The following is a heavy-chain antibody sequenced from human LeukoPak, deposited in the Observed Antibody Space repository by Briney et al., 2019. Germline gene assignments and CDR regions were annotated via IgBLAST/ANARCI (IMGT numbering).Heavy chain of an antibody. CDR2: ISSSSYI. V-gene: IGHV3-21*01. CDR1: GFTFSSYS. Sequence: GGSLRLSCAASGFTFSSYSMNWVRQAPGKGLEWVSSISSSSYIYYADSVKGRFTISRDNAKNSLYLQMNSLRAEDTAVYYCASGYSSSPFDYWGQGTLVTVSS. D-gene: IGHD6-6*01. CDR3: ASGYSSSPFDY. J-gene: IGHJ4*02.